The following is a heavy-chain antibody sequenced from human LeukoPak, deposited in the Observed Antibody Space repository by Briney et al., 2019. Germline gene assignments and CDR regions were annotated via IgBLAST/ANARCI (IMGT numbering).Heavy chain of an antibody. V-gene: IGHV4-39*01. CDR2: IYCSGST. CDR1: GGSISSSSYY. Sequence: SETLSLTCTVSGGSISSSSYYWGWIRQPPGKGLEWIGSIYCSGSTYYNPSLKSRVTISVDTSKNQFSLKLSSVTAADTAVYYCARRTYYYDSSGYYYSIYFDYWGQGTLVTVSS. CDR3: ARRTYYYDSSGYYYSIYFDY. D-gene: IGHD3-22*01. J-gene: IGHJ4*02.